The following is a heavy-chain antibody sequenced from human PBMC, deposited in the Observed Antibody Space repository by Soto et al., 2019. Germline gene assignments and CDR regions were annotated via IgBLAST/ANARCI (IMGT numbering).Heavy chain of an antibody. CDR1: GGSISDSSHY. CDR2: INYSGRT. Sequence: PSETLSLTCTVSGGSISDSSHYWAWIRQPPGKGLEWIATINYSGRTYYNPSLRSRVTISVDKSKNQFSLKLSSVTAADTAVYYCARSPDSSGYYPRWYYYGMDVWGQGTTVTVSS. CDR3: ARSPDSSGYYPRWYYYGMDV. J-gene: IGHJ6*02. D-gene: IGHD3-22*01. V-gene: IGHV4-39*07.